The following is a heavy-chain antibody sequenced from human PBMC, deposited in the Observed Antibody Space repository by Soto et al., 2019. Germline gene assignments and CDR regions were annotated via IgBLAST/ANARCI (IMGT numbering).Heavy chain of an antibody. J-gene: IGHJ4*02. CDR1: GGPITSNW. CDR2: IFHTGGA. V-gene: IGHV4-4*02. Sequence: QVQLQESGPGLMKPSGTLSLTCAVSGGPITSNWWSWVRQPPGKGLELIAEIFHTGGANYNPSLMGRLTISMDKSRNNLSLNLNAVTAADTAVYYCARHIAVSGTRGFDHWGQGSLVTVSS. CDR3: ARHIAVSGTRGFDH. D-gene: IGHD2-21*01.